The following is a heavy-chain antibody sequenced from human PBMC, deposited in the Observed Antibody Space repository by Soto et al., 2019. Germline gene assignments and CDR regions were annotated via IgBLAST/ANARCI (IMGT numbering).Heavy chain of an antibody. Sequence: SETLSLTCTVSGGSISSYYWSWIRQPPGKGLEWIGYIYYSGSTNYNPSLKSRVTISVDTSKNQFSLKLSSVTAADTAVYYCARLYSYGQYYFDYWRQGTLVTVSS. D-gene: IGHD5-18*01. V-gene: IGHV4-59*01. CDR1: GGSISSYY. J-gene: IGHJ4*02. CDR2: IYYSGST. CDR3: ARLYSYGQYYFDY.